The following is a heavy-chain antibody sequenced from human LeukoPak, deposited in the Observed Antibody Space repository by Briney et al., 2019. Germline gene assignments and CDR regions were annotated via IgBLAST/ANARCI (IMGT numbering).Heavy chain of an antibody. J-gene: IGHJ5*02. CDR1: GGSISSSSYY. CDR2: IYYSGST. CDR3: ARRRGYSSGWSASWFDP. D-gene: IGHD6-19*01. Sequence: PSETLTLTCTVSGGSISSSSYYWGWIRQPPGKGLEWIGSIYYSGSTYYNPSLKSRVTISVDTSKNQFSLKLSSVTAADTAVYYCARRRGYSSGWSASWFDPWGQGTLVTVPS. V-gene: IGHV4-39*01.